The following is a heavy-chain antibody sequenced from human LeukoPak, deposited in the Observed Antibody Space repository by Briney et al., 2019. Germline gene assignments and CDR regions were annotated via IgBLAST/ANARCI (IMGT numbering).Heavy chain of an antibody. D-gene: IGHD1-26*01. Sequence: GGSLRLSCAASGFTFSSYSMNWVRQAPGKGLEWVSSISSSSYIYYADSVKGRFTISRDNAKNSLYLQMNSLRAEDTAVYYCARDSGSYSSDYYYYYYMDVWGKGTTVTVSS. CDR2: ISSSSYI. J-gene: IGHJ6*03. CDR1: GFTFSSYS. CDR3: ARDSGSYSSDYYYYYYMDV. V-gene: IGHV3-21*01.